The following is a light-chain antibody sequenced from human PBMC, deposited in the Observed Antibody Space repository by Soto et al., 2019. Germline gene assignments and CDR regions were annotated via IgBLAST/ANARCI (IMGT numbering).Light chain of an antibody. CDR1: KLGDKY. CDR2: QDS. J-gene: IGLJ1*01. V-gene: IGLV3-1*01. CDR3: QAWDSSTYV. Sequence: SYELTQPPSVSVSPGQTASITCSGDKLGDKYACWYQQKPGQSPVLVIYQDSKRPSGIPERFSGSNSGNTATLTISGTQAIVEADYYCQAWDSSTYVFGTGTKLTVL.